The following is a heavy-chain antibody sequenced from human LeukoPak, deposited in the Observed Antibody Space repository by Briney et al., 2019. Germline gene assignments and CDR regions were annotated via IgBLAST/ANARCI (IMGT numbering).Heavy chain of an antibody. Sequence: SETLSLTCTVSGGSISSSSYYWGWIRQPPGKGLEWIGSIYYSGSTYYNPSLKSRVTISVDTSKNQFSLKLSSVTAADTAVYYCARLTRGSYYYFDYWGQGTLVTASS. CDR3: ARLTRGSYYYFDY. CDR2: IYYSGST. J-gene: IGHJ4*02. D-gene: IGHD1-26*01. V-gene: IGHV4-39*01. CDR1: GGSISSSSYY.